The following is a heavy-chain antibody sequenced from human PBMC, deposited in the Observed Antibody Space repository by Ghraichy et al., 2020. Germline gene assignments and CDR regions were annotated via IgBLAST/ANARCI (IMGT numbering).Heavy chain of an antibody. CDR2: INHSGST. J-gene: IGHJ3*02. Sequence: SETLSLTCAVYGGSFSGYYWSWIRQPPGKGLEWIGEINHSGSTNYTPSLKSRVTISVDTSKNQFSLKLSSVTAADTAVYYCARGYPRPAFDIWGQGTMVTVSS. CDR3: ARGYPRPAFDI. CDR1: GGSFSGYY. V-gene: IGHV4-34*01.